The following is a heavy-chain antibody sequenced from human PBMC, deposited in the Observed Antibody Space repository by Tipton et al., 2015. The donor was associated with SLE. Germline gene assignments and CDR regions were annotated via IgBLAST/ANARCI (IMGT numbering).Heavy chain of an antibody. V-gene: IGHV4-34*01. J-gene: IGHJ3*02. CDR3: ALTVDFFGAFDI. D-gene: IGHD3/OR15-3a*01. Sequence: TLSLTCAVYGGSFSGYYWSWIRQPPGKGLEWIGSIYYSGSTYYNPSLKSRVTISVDTSKNQFSLKLSSVTAADTAVYYCALTVDFFGAFDIWGQGTMVTVSS. CDR1: GGSFSGYY. CDR2: IYYSGST.